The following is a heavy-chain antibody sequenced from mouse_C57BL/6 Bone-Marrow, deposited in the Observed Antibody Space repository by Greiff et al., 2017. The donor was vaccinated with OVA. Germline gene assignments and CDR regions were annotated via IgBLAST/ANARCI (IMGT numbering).Heavy chain of an antibody. D-gene: IGHD3-2*02. V-gene: IGHV3-6*01. CDR1: GYSITSGYY. J-gene: IGHJ3*01. Sequence: DVQLQESGPGLVKPSQSLSLTCSVTGYSITSGYYWNWIRQFPGNKLEWMGYISYDGSNNYNPSLKNRISITRDTSKNPFFLKLNSVTTEDTATYDCARASSGLTWLAYWGQGTLVTVSA. CDR3: ARASSGLTWLAY. CDR2: ISYDGSN.